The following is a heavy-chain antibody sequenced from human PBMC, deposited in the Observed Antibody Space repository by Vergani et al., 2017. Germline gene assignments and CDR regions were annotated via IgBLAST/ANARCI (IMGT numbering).Heavy chain of an antibody. D-gene: IGHD2-15*01. CDR3: ARKKRPYCSGGSCYGSYWXFDL. J-gene: IGHJ2*01. V-gene: IGHV4-34*01. CDR2: INHSGST. Sequence: QVQLQQWGAGLLKPSETLSLTCAVYGGSFSGYYWSWIRQPPGKGLEWIGEINHSGSTNYNPSLKSRVTISVDTSKNQFPLKLSSVTAADTAVYYCARKKRPYCSGGSCYGSYWXFDLWGRGTLVTVSS. CDR1: GGSFSGYY.